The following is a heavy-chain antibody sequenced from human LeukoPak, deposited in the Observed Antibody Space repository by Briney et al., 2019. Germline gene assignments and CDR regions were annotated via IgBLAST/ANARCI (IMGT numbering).Heavy chain of an antibody. J-gene: IGHJ4*02. CDR1: GFTFSSYA. CDR2: ISGSGGST. Sequence: GGSLRLSCAASGFTFSSYAMSWVRQAPGKGLEWVSAISGSGGSTYYADSVKGRFTISRGNSKNTLYLQMNSLRAEDTAVYYCAKGGRVTMVRGVITHQYYFDYWGQGTLVTVSS. D-gene: IGHD3-10*01. CDR3: AKGGRVTMVRGVITHQYYFDY. V-gene: IGHV3-23*01.